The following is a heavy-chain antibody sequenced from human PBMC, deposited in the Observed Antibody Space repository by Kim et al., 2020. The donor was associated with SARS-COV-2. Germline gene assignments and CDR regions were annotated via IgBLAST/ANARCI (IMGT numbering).Heavy chain of an antibody. CDR3: EGSRGSYYDDY. Sequence: GGSLRLSCAASGFTFSSYAMSWVRQAPGKGLEWVSAISGSGGSTYYADSVKGRFTISRDNSKNTLYLQMNSLRAEDTAVYYCEGSRGSYYDDYWGQGTLVTVSS. V-gene: IGHV3-23*01. CDR2: ISGSGGST. J-gene: IGHJ4*02. CDR1: GFTFSSYA. D-gene: IGHD1-26*01.